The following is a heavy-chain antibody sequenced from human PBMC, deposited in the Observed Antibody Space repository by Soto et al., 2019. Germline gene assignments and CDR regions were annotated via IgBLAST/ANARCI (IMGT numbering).Heavy chain of an antibody. CDR1: GGSISSDY. V-gene: IGHV4-59*12. CDR2: IYDTGST. CDR3: ARYYCSSVTCYYVDF. Sequence: PSETLSLTCTVSGGSISSDYWSWIRQTPGKGLEWIGYIYDTGSTNYNPSLKSRVSFSVDTSKNQYSLELSSVTAADTAVYYCARYYCSSVTCYYVDFWGQGTTVT. D-gene: IGHD2-2*01. J-gene: IGHJ6*02.